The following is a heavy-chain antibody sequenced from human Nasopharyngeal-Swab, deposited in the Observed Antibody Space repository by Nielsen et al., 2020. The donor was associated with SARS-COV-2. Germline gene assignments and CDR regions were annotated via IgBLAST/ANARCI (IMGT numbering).Heavy chain of an antibody. D-gene: IGHD2-2*01. CDR3: AREGCSSTSCYVVNDVFDI. J-gene: IGHJ3*02. V-gene: IGHV1-69*06. CDR1: GGTFSSYA. CDR2: IIPIFGTA. Sequence: SVKVSCKASGGTFSSYAISWVRQAPGKGLEWRGGIIPIFGTANYAQKFQGRVTITADKSTSTAYMELNSLRSEDTAVYYCAREGCSSTSCYVVNDVFDIWGQGTMVTVSS.